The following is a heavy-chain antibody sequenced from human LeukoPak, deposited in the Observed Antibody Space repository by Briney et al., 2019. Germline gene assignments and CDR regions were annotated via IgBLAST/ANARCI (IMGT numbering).Heavy chain of an antibody. D-gene: IGHD5/OR15-5a*01. CDR3: ARDSTDYYYYYMDV. J-gene: IGHJ6*03. V-gene: IGHV3-53*01. CDR1: VFTVSSNY. Sequence: TGGSLRLSCAASVFTVSSNYMSWVRQAPGKGLEWVSVIYSGGSTYYADSVKGRFTISRDNSKNTLYLQMNSLRAEDTAVYYCARDSTDYYYYYMDVWGKGTTVTVSS. CDR2: IYSGGST.